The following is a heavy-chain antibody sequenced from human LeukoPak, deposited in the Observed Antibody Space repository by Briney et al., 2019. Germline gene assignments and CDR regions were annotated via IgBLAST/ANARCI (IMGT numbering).Heavy chain of an antibody. Sequence: GGSLTLSCAASGFIFSDSAMHWVRQASGKGLEWVGHVRSKPNNYATAYAASVKGSFTISRDESRNTAYLQMNSLKSGEKGGYYCSSPAHDFDFWSGYYSFWGPGILVTDSS. D-gene: IGHD3-3*01. CDR2: VRSKPNNYAT. CDR1: GFIFSDSA. J-gene: IGHJ4*02. V-gene: IGHV3-73*01. CDR3: SSPAHDFDFWSGYYSF.